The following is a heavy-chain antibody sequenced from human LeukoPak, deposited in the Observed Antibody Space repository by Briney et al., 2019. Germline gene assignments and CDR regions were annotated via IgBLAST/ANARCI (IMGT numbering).Heavy chain of an antibody. J-gene: IGHJ4*02. Sequence: ASVKVSCKVSGYTLTELSMHWVRQAPGKGLEWMGGFDPEDGETIYAQKFQGRVTMTEDTPTDTAYMELSSLRSEDTAVYYCASGPPQYSSSPFDYWGQGTLVTVSS. V-gene: IGHV1-24*01. CDR3: ASGPPQYSSSPFDY. D-gene: IGHD6-6*01. CDR1: GYTLTELS. CDR2: FDPEDGET.